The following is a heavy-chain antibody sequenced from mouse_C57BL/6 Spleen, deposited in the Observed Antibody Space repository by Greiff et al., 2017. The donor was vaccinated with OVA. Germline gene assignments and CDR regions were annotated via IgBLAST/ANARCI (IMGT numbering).Heavy chain of an antibody. J-gene: IGHJ2*01. CDR3: ARELDSSGYEDVDY. V-gene: IGHV1-81*01. CDR1: GYTFTSYG. Sequence: QVQLQQSGAELARPGASVKLSCKASGYTFTSYGISWVKQRTGQGLEWIGEIYPRSGNTYYNEKFKGKATLTADKSSSTAYMELRSLTSEDSAVYFCARELDSSGYEDVDYWGQGTTLTVSS. D-gene: IGHD3-2*02. CDR2: IYPRSGNT.